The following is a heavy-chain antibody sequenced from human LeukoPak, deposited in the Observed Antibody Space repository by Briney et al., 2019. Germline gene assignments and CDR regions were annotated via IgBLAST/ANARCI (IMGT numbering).Heavy chain of an antibody. V-gene: IGHV4-4*07. J-gene: IGHJ4*02. Sequence: SETLSLTCTVPGGSISNYYGGWIRQPAGRGLEWIGRLYTSGSTNYNPPLKSRDTMSYDTPKNQFSLKLTAVTAADAAMYYCAREAQLLPFDYWGQGTLVTVSS. CDR3: AREAQLLPFDY. CDR1: GGSISNYY. D-gene: IGHD2-2*01. CDR2: LYTSGST.